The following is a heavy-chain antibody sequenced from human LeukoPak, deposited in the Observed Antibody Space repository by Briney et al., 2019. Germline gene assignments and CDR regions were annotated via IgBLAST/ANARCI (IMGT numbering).Heavy chain of an antibody. CDR1: GFTFTSSA. V-gene: IGHV1-58*02. Sequence: GTSVKVSCKASGFTFTSSAMQWVRQARGQRLEWIGWIVVGSGNTNYAQKFQERVTITRDMSTSTAYMELSSLRSEDTAVYYCAARTYYYDSSGYSFDYWGQGTLVTVSS. D-gene: IGHD3-22*01. CDR3: AARTYYYDSSGYSFDY. J-gene: IGHJ4*02. CDR2: IVVGSGNT.